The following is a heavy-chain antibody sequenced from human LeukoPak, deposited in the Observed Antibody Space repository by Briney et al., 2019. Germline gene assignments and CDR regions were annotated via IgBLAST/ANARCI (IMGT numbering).Heavy chain of an antibody. CDR2: ISSSSSYI. V-gene: IGHV3-21*01. Sequence: PGGSLRLSCAASGFTFTYYGMSWVRQAPGKGLEWVSFISSSSSYIYYADSVKGRFTISRDNAKNSLYLQMNSLRAEDKAVYYCAGGGGLRYWGQGTLVTVSS. D-gene: IGHD3-16*01. J-gene: IGHJ4*02. CDR1: GFTFTYYG. CDR3: AGGGGLRY.